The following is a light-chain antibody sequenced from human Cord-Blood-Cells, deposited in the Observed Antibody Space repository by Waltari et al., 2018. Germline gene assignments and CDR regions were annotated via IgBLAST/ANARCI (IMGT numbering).Light chain of an antibody. J-gene: IGKJ2*01. CDR3: QQSYSTPMYT. CDR1: KSISSY. Sequence: DIQMTQSPFSLSASVVDRVTITCRASKSISSYLNWYQQKPGKAPKLLIYAASSLQSGVPSRFSGSGSVTDFTLTISSLQPEDFATYYCQQSYSTPMYTFGQGTKLEIK. V-gene: IGKV1-39*01. CDR2: AAS.